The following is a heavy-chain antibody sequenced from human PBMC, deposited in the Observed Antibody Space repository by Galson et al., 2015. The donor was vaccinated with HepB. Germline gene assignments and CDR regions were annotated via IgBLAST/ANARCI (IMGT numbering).Heavy chain of an antibody. J-gene: IGHJ4*02. CDR3: ARRAGASGGFSFDD. CDR1: GFPFSDYA. V-gene: IGHV3-30*04. CDR2: ILHDAHNR. Sequence: SLRLSCAASGFPFSDYAMHWVRQTPGKGLEWMTVILHDAHNRYYADSVEGRFTVSRDNSKNTVYLQMHSLRPEDTAIYYCARRAGASGGFSFDDWGQGTLVTVSS. D-gene: IGHD3-16*01.